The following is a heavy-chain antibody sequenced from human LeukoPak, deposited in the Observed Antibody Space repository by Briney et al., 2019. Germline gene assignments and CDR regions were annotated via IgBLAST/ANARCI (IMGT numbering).Heavy chain of an antibody. V-gene: IGHV4-34*01. D-gene: IGHD3-16*01. J-gene: IGHJ3*02. CDR2: INHSGST. CDR3: ASPRVGVPFDAFDI. CDR1: GGSFSGYY. Sequence: SETLSLTCAVYGGSFSGYYWSWIRQPPGKGLEWIGEINHSGSTNYNPSLKSRVTISVDTSKNQFSLKLSSVTAADTAVYYCASPRVGVPFDAFDIWGQGTMATVSS.